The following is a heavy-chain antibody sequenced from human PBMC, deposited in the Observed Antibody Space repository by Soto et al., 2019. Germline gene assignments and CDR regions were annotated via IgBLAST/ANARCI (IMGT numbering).Heavy chain of an antibody. CDR2: INDSGST. CDR3: ARGSHKLHSYDSSGFYHYVDY. V-gene: IGHV4-34*01. CDR1: GGSFSDYS. J-gene: IGHJ4*02. Sequence: QVQLQQWGAGLLKPSETLSLTCAVYGGSFSDYSWTWIRQPPGQGLEWIGEINDSGSTNYTPSLERRVTISRDTSKNRFSLKLSSVTAADTAVYYCARGSHKLHSYDSSGFYHYVDYWGQGSLVTVSS. D-gene: IGHD3-22*01.